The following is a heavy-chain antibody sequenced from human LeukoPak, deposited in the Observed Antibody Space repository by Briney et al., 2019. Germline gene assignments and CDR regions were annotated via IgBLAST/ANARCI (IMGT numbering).Heavy chain of an antibody. CDR1: GFTFSDYY. D-gene: IGHD5-24*01. CDR2: FSSSDNTI. Sequence: GGSLRLSCAASGFTFSDYYTSWIREARGKGLEWVSSFSSSDNTIYYTDSVKGRFAISRDNAKNSLYLQMKSLRAEDTAVYYCARGFYTYDQWGQGTLVTVSS. CDR3: ARGFYTYDQ. J-gene: IGHJ5*02. V-gene: IGHV3-11*04.